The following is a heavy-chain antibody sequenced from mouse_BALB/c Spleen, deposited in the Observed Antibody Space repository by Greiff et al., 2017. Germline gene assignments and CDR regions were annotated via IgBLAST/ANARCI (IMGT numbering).Heavy chain of an antibody. CDR3: ARSGYGNYGDY. CDR2: INPGSGGT. CDR1: GYAFTNYL. D-gene: IGHD2-1*01. V-gene: IGHV1-54*01. Sequence: VQRVESGAELVRPGTSVKVSCKASGYAFTNYLIEWVKQRPGQGLEWIGVINPGSGGTNYNEKFKGKATLTADKSSSTAYMQLSSLTSDDSAVYFCARSGYGNYGDYWGQGTTLTVSS. J-gene: IGHJ2*01.